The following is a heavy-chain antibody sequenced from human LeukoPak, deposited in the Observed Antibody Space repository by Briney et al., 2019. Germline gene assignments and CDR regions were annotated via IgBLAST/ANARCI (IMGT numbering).Heavy chain of an antibody. Sequence: GGSLRLSCAASGLTFSDYYMSWLRQAPGKGLEWVSYISSSGSSIYYADSVKGRFTISRDNAKNALYLQMNSLRAEDTPVYYCATDRNGWYFGACYYFGIDGWGQRTTVSVS. CDR1: GLTFSDYY. CDR3: ATDRNGWYFGACYYFGIDG. V-gene: IGHV3-11*01. J-gene: IGHJ6*02. CDR2: ISSSGSSI. D-gene: IGHD6-19*01.